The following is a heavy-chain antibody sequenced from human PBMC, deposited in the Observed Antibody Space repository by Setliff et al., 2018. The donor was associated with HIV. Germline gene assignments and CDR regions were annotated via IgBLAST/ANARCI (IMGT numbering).Heavy chain of an antibody. CDR1: GYFFLTSW. J-gene: IGHJ6*04. Sequence: PGASLKISCQASGYFFLTSWIGWVRQVPGKGLEWVAVIYPGDSETRYSPSFEGQVTVSVDKSIPTAYLRRSSLRASETATYYCTKPPRRPGIAGYFYFIDAWGTGTPVTVSS. CDR3: TKPPRRPGIAGYFYFIDA. D-gene: IGHD3-9*01. V-gene: IGHV5-51*01. CDR2: IYPGDSET.